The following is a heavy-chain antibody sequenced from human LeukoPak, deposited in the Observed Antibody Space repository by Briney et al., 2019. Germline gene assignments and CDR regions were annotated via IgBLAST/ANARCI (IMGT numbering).Heavy chain of an antibody. Sequence: SETLSLTCTVSGGSISSYYWSWVRQPPGKGLEWIGYIYYRGSTNYNPSLKSRVTISVDTSKNQFSLNLSSVTAADTAVYYCTRGGDSKHLVNWGQGTLVTVSS. CDR3: TRGGDSKHLVN. CDR2: IYYRGST. J-gene: IGHJ4*02. D-gene: IGHD3-3*02. CDR1: GGSISSYY. V-gene: IGHV4-59*01.